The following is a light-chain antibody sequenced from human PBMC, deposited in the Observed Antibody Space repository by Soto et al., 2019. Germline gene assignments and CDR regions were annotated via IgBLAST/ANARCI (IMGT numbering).Light chain of an antibody. CDR1: QSVSSY. V-gene: IGKV3-11*01. CDR3: QQRSNWPPIT. CDR2: DAS. J-gene: IGKJ5*01. Sequence: EIVLTQSPATLSLSPGERATLWFRASQSVSSYLAWHQQKPGQAPRLLIYDASNRATGIPARFSGSGSGTDFTLTISSLEPEDFAVYYCQQRSNWPPITFGQGTRLEIK.